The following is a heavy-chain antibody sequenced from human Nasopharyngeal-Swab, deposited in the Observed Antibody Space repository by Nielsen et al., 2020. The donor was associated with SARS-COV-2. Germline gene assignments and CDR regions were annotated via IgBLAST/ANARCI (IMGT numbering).Heavy chain of an antibody. V-gene: IGHV1-18*01. CDR1: GYTFISFG. D-gene: IGHD3/OR15-3a*01. CDR3: ARGQGSWTRNAFEI. Sequence: ASVKVSCKASGYTFISFGINWVRQAPGQGLEWMGWISPYNSNTNYAQKLQGRVLMTTDSSTYTSYMELRSLRSDDTAVYYCARGQGSWTRNAFEIWGQGTMVTVSS. CDR2: ISPYNSNT. J-gene: IGHJ3*02.